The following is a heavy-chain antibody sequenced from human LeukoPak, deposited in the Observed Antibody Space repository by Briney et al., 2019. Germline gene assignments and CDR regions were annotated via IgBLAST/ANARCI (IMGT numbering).Heavy chain of an antibody. D-gene: IGHD2-8*01. J-gene: IGHJ3*02. CDR2: ISSSSSYV. Sequence: GGSLRLSCAASGFTFSSYSMNWVRQAPGKGLEWVSSISSSSSYVYYADSVKGRFTISRDNAKNSLYLQMNSLRAEDTAVYYCARLMVYARFGAFDIWGQGTMVTVSS. CDR3: ARLMVYARFGAFDI. V-gene: IGHV3-21*01. CDR1: GFTFSSYS.